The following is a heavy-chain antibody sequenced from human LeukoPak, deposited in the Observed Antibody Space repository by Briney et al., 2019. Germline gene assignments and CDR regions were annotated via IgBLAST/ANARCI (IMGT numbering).Heavy chain of an antibody. D-gene: IGHD1-14*01. Sequence: SETLSLTCTVSGGSVSSSSYYWGWIRQPPGKGLEWIGTIYYSGSTYYNPSLKSRVTISVDTSKNQFSLKLSSVTAADTAVYYCARSLPDQPEGMDVWGQGTTVTVSS. CDR2: IYYSGST. CDR3: ARSLPDQPEGMDV. J-gene: IGHJ6*02. CDR1: GGSVSSSSYY. V-gene: IGHV4-39*01.